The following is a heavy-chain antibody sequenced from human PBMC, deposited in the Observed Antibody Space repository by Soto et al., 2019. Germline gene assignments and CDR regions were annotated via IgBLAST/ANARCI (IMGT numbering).Heavy chain of an antibody. Sequence: EVQLLESGGALLQVGESLRPSCPASGFTFSTYPLSWVRQAQGKGLEWVSSISGIGGSTYYAASVRGRFTISRDNSKNTLYLQMNSLRAEDTAVYYCAKNNLFGSGTKDYWGQGTLVTVSS. CDR2: ISGIGGST. D-gene: IGHD3-10*01. CDR1: GFTFSTYP. V-gene: IGHV3-23*01. J-gene: IGHJ4*02. CDR3: AKNNLFGSGTKDY.